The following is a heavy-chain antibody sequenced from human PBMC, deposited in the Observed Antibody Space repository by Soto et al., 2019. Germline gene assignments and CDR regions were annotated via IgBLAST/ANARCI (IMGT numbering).Heavy chain of an antibody. CDR1: GYTFTYRY. J-gene: IGHJ3*01. Sequence: QMDLVQSGAEVKRPGSSVKISCTASGYTFTYRYLHWVRQAPGQPFEYMGWITLYNGNTEYAQRFKDRVVITMENNLSTAYMELSGLTAEDTAMYYCSRSSLVSAQDSFEVWGQGTQVTVSS. D-gene: IGHD3-22*01. CDR2: ITLYNGNT. CDR3: SRSSLVSAQDSFEV. V-gene: IGHV1-45*02.